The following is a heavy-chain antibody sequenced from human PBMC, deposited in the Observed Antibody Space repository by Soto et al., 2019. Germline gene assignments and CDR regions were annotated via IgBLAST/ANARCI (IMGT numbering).Heavy chain of an antibody. D-gene: IGHD1-26*01. CDR3: SILEGA. J-gene: IGHJ4*02. Sequence: EVQLVESGGGLVQPGESLTLSCAVSGITFSDHYMEWVRQAPGKGLEWVARSRNKAKSYSTDFAASVKGRFTISRDESQNSLYLQMNSLKTEATAVYYRSILEGAWGQGTLVTVSS. CDR1: GITFSDHY. CDR2: SRNKAKSYST. V-gene: IGHV3-72*01.